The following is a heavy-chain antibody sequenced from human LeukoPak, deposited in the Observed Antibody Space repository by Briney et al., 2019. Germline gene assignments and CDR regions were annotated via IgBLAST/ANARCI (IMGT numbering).Heavy chain of an antibody. CDR1: GFTFSSYG. CDR3: AKEDFGSGGNQGFDY. D-gene: IGHD2-15*01. J-gene: IGHJ4*02. Sequence: GGSLRLSCAASGFTFSSYGMHWVRQAPGKGLEWVAVISYDGSNKYYADSVKGRFTISRDNSKNTLYLQMNSLRAEDTAVYYCAKEDFGSGGNQGFDYWGQGTLVTVSS. V-gene: IGHV3-30*18. CDR2: ISYDGSNK.